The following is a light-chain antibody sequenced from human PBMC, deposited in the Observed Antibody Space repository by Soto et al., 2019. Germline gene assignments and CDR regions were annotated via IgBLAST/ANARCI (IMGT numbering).Light chain of an antibody. Sequence: QSVLTQPPSVSAAPGQKVPISCSGSSSNIGGNSVSWYQQLPGTAPKLLIYDDNKRPSGIPDRFSGSKSGPSDTLGITGFQTGDEADYYCGSWDSSLSAYVFGTGTKVTVL. CDR2: DDN. CDR3: GSWDSSLSAYV. J-gene: IGLJ1*01. CDR1: SSNIGGNS. V-gene: IGLV1-51*01.